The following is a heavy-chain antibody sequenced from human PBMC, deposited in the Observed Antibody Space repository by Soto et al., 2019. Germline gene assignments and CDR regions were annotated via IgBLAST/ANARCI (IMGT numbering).Heavy chain of an antibody. D-gene: IGHD4-17*01. CDR2: ISSDASSA. J-gene: IGHJ4*01. V-gene: IGHV3-74*01. CDR1: GFTFSSCW. CDR3: ARDYGDYPFDS. Sequence: PGGSLRLSCVASGFTFSSCWMHWVRQAPGKGLVWVARISSDASSATYADSVKGRFTIYRDNAKNTLFLRLNSLRDEDTAVYYCARDYGDYPFDSWGQGTLVTVSS.